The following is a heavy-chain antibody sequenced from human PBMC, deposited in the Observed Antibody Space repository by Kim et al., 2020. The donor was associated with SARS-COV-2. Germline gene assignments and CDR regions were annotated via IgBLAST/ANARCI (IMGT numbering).Heavy chain of an antibody. Sequence: SETLSLTCTVSGGSISSSGYYWGWIRQPPGKGLEWIGSIYYSGSTYYNPSLKSRVTISVDTSKHHFSLRLSSVTAADTAVDYCARHFSPFLAAGGNNWFAPCGQGSLVTVPA. V-gene: IGHV4-39*02. CDR3: ARHFSPFLAAGGNNWFAP. CDR2: IYYSGST. J-gene: IGHJ5*02. CDR1: GGSISSSGYY. D-gene: IGHD6-13*01.